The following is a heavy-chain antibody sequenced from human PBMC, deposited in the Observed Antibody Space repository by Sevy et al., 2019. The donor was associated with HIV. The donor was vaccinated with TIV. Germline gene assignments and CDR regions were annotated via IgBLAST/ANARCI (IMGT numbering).Heavy chain of an antibody. CDR2: IWYDGDNK. CDR3: AKGTAASGYYFDS. Sequence: GGSLRLSCAASGFTFSRYGMHWVRQTPGKGMEWVAGIWYDGDNKDYSDYGKGRFTISRDNSKNTVYLHMSSLRVEDTATYYCAKGTAASGYYFDSWGQGTLVTVSS. D-gene: IGHD6-13*01. V-gene: IGHV3-33*06. CDR1: GFTFSRYG. J-gene: IGHJ4*02.